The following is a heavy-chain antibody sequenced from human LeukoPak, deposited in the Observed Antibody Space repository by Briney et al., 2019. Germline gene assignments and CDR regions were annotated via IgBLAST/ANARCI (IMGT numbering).Heavy chain of an antibody. V-gene: IGHV1-18*04. D-gene: IGHD6-13*01. CDR3: ARDSPVDYSSSWYGY. J-gene: IGHJ4*02. Sequence: ASVKVSCKASGYTFTSYGISWVRQAPGQGLEWMGWISAYNGNTNYAQKLQGRVTMTTDTSTSTAYMELRSLRSGDTAVYYCARDSPVDYSSSWYGYWGQGTLVTVSS. CDR2: ISAYNGNT. CDR1: GYTFTSYG.